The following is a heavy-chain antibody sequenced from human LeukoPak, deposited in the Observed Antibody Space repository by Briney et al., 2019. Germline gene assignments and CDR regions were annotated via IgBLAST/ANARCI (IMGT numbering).Heavy chain of an antibody. CDR3: ARDYYGSGSYSEFGY. CDR2: INPNSGGT. V-gene: IGHV1-2*02. D-gene: IGHD3-10*01. Sequence: ASVKVSCKASGYTFTGYYMHWVRQAPGQGLEWMGWINPNSGGTNYAQKIQGRVTMTRDTSISTAYMELSRLRSDDTVVYYCARDYYGSGSYSEFGYWGQGTLVTVSS. J-gene: IGHJ4*02. CDR1: GYTFTGYY.